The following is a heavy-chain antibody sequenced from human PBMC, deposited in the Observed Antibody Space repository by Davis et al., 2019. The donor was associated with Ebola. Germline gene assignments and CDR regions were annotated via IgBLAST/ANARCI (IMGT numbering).Heavy chain of an antibody. Sequence: PGGSLRLSCAASGFTFSNYAMSWVRQAPGEGLEWVSSISSSSGYIYYADSVKGRFTISRDNAKNSLYLQMNSLRAEDTAVYYCAKGIVVAALGGMDVWGQGTTVTVSS. J-gene: IGHJ6*02. V-gene: IGHV3-21*01. CDR3: AKGIVVAALGGMDV. CDR2: ISSSSGYI. D-gene: IGHD2-2*01. CDR1: GFTFSNYA.